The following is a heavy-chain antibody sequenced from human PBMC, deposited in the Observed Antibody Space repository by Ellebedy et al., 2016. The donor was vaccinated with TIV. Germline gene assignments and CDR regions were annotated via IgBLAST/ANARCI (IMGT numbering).Heavy chain of an antibody. J-gene: IGHJ3*02. CDR1: GYTFTNSW. CDR2: IYPGDSDT. D-gene: IGHD3-22*01. V-gene: IGHV5-51*01. Sequence: KVSCKDSGYTFTNSWIAWVRQMPGKGLEWMGIIYPGDSDTRYSPSFQGQVAISVDKSFSTAYLQWSSLKASDTAMYYCARRISMIVEDAFDIWGQGTMVTVSS. CDR3: ARRISMIVEDAFDI.